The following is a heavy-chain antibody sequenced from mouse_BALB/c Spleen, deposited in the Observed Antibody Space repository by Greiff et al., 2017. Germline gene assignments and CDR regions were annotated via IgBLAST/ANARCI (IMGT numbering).Heavy chain of an antibody. CDR2: ISSGSSTI. V-gene: IGHV5-17*02. J-gene: IGHJ2*01. CDR1: GFTFSSFG. Sequence: DVKLVESGGGLVQPGGSRKLSCAASGFTFSSFGMHWVRQAPEKGLEWVAYISSGSSTIYYADTVKGRFTISRDNPKNTLFLQMTSLRSEDTAMYYCARMGHYFDYWGQGTTLTVSS. CDR3: ARMGHYFDY.